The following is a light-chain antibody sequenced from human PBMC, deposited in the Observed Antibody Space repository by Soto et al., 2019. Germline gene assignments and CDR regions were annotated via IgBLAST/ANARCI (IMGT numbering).Light chain of an antibody. CDR3: SSYTSTTIRV. V-gene: IGLV2-14*01. CDR2: DVS. CDR1: SSEVGGYNY. Sequence: QSALTQPASVSGSPGQSITISCTGTSSEVGGYNYVSWYQQHPGKAPKLMIFDVSNRPSGVSNRFSGSKSGNTASLTISGLQAEDEADYYCSSYTSTTIRVFGGGTKLTVL. J-gene: IGLJ2*01.